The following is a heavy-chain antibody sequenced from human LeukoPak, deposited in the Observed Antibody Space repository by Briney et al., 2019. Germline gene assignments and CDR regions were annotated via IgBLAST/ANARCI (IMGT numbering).Heavy chain of an antibody. CDR3: ARGWKSYYYMDV. D-gene: IGHD1-1*01. V-gene: IGHV1-46*01. Sequence: ASVKVSCKASGYTFTSYYMHWVRQAPGQGLDWMGLINPSGGSTSYAQKFQGRVTMTRDTSTSTVYMELSSLRSEDTAVYYCARGWKSYYYMDVWGKGTTVTVSS. CDR1: GYTFTSYY. CDR2: INPSGGST. J-gene: IGHJ6*03.